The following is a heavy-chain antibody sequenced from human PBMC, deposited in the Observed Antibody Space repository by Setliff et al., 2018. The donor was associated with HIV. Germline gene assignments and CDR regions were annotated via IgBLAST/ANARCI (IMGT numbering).Heavy chain of an antibody. V-gene: IGHV1-18*01. CDR1: GYTFTSYA. Sequence: ASVNVSCKASGYTFTSYAISWVRQAPGQGLEWMGWISAHNGYTNYAQMFQGRVTMTTDTSSSTAYMELRSLRSDDTAVYYCARERTEVRFDYWGQGTLVTVSS. J-gene: IGHJ4*02. CDR2: ISAHNGYT. CDR3: ARERTEVRFDY.